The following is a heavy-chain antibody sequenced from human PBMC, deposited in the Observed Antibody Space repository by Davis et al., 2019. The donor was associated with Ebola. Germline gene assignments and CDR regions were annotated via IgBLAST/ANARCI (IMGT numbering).Heavy chain of an antibody. V-gene: IGHV1-18*01. D-gene: IGHD6-6*01. CDR2: ISAYNGNT. CDR3: ARDFPIAARPLLSYYYYGMDV. CDR1: GYIFTSYG. Sequence: ASVKVSCKTSGYIFTSYGITWVRQAPGQGLEWMGWISAYNGNTNYAQNVQDRVTMTRDTSTSTVYMELSSLRSEDTAVYYCARDFPIAARPLLSYYYYGMDVWGQGTTVTVSS. J-gene: IGHJ6*02.